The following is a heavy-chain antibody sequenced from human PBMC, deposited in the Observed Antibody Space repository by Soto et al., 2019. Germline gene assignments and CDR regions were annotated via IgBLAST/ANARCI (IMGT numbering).Heavy chain of an antibody. Sequence: PGGSKIHSNAASGLNFSYYYMSLIRQNPGKGLEWVSYISSSGSTIYYADSVKGRFTISRDNAKNSLYLQMNSLRAEDTAVYYCAREDSSSWSAFDIRGQGTMVTVSS. CDR1: GLNFSYYY. J-gene: IGHJ3*02. CDR3: AREDSSSWSAFDI. CDR2: ISSSGSTI. V-gene: IGHV3-11*01. D-gene: IGHD6-13*01.